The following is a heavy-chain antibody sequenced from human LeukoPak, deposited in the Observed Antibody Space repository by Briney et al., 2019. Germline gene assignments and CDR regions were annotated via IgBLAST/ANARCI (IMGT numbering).Heavy chain of an antibody. CDR2: IYHSGST. D-gene: IGHD3-9*01. J-gene: IGHJ4*02. CDR1: GGSISSGGYS. Sequence: SEPLSLTCAVSGGSISSGGYSWSWIRQPPGKGLEWIGYIYHSGSTYYNPSLKSRVTISVDRSKNQFSLKLSSVTAADTAVYYCARVYYDILTGSPNFDYWGQGTLVTVSS. CDR3: ARVYYDILTGSPNFDY. V-gene: IGHV4-30-2*01.